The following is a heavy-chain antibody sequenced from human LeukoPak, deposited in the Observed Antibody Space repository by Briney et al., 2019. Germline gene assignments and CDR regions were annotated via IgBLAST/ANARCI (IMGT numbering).Heavy chain of an antibody. V-gene: IGHV3-7*01. D-gene: IGHD2-21*02. CDR3: ARDGWLL. J-gene: IGHJ4*02. Sequence: GGSLRLSCAVSGFTFRSFSMTWVRQAPGKGLEWVANMDQDGSEKYYVDSVKGRFTISRDNSKNTLYLQMNSLRAEDTAVYYCARDGWLLWSQGTLVTVSS. CDR2: MDQDGSEK. CDR1: GFTFRSFS.